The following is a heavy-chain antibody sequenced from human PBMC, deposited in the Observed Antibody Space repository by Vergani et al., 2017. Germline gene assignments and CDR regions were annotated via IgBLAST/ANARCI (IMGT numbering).Heavy chain of an antibody. CDR2: ISHSGYT. J-gene: IGHJ4*02. CDR3: ARSGDSSDVDF. V-gene: IGHV4-38-2*01. Sequence: QVQLQESGPGLAKPSETLSLTCAVSDYSITSGYYWGWIRQPPGKGLEWIGSISHSGYTYSNPSLESRITISVDTSKNQFSLKLSSVTAADTAVYYCARSGDSSDVDFWGQGTLVTVSS. CDR1: DYSITSGYY. D-gene: IGHD3-22*01.